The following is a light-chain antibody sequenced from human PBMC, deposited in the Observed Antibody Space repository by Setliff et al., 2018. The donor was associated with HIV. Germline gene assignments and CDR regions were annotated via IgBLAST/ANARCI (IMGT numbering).Light chain of an antibody. CDR2: DVS. J-gene: IGLJ3*02. Sequence: QSVLTQPAAVSGSPGQSITISCTGTSSYIGIYNYVSWYQQHAGKAPKLIIFDVSDRPSGVSDRFSGSKSGNTASLTISGLQAEDEADYYCCSYGSNIAPLMFGGGTKVTVL. CDR3: CSYGSNIAPLM. CDR1: SSYIGIYNY. V-gene: IGLV2-14*03.